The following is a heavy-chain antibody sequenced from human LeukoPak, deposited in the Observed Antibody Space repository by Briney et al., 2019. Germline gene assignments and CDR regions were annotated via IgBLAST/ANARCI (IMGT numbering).Heavy chain of an antibody. CDR3: AREWSSSSWSDAFDI. CDR1: GFTFSSYS. V-gene: IGHV3-48*01. CDR2: ISSSSSTI. Sequence: GGSLRLSCAASGFTFSSYSMNWVRQAPGKGLEWVSYISSSSSTIYYADSVKGRFTISRDNAKNSLYLQMNSLRAEDTAVYYCAREWSSSSWSDAFDIWGPGTMVTVSS. J-gene: IGHJ3*02. D-gene: IGHD6-13*01.